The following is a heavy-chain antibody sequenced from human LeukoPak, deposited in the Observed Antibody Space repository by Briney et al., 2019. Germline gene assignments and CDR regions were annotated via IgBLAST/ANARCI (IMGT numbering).Heavy chain of an antibody. CDR3: AKDPFWDFWSGSPTGYFDL. V-gene: IGHV3-23*01. J-gene: IGHJ2*01. CDR1: GFTFCSYA. Sequence: GGSLRLSCAASGFTFCSYAMSWVRRAPGKGLEWVSAISGSGGSTYYADSVKGRFTISRDNSKNTLYLQMNSLRAEDTAVYYCAKDPFWDFWSGSPTGYFDLWGRGTLVTVSS. CDR2: ISGSGGST. D-gene: IGHD3-3*01.